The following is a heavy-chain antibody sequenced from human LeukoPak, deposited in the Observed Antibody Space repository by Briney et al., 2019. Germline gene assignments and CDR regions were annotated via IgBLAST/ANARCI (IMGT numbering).Heavy chain of an antibody. CDR3: AKDHTIFGVVIPYYFDY. J-gene: IGHJ4*02. Sequence: GGSLRLSCAASGFTFSSYAMSWVRQAPGKGLEWVSAISGSGGSTYYADSVKGRFTISRDNSKNTLYLQMNSLRAEDTAVYYCAKDHTIFGVVIPYYFDYWGQGTLVTVSS. CDR1: GFTFSSYA. D-gene: IGHD3-3*01. V-gene: IGHV3-23*01. CDR2: ISGSGGST.